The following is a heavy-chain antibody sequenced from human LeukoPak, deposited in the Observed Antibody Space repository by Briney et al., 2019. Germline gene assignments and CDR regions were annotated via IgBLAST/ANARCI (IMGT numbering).Heavy chain of an antibody. Sequence: PGGSLRLSCAASGFPFSSYAMSWVRQAPGKGLEWVSAVSYTGGMTYYADSVKGRFTISRDNSKTTLYLQMNGLRAEDTAVYYCAKDGRSDLGDHHEYFDYWGQGTLVTVSS. D-gene: IGHD4-17*01. V-gene: IGHV3-23*01. CDR1: GFPFSSYA. J-gene: IGHJ4*02. CDR2: VSYTGGMT. CDR3: AKDGRSDLGDHHEYFDY.